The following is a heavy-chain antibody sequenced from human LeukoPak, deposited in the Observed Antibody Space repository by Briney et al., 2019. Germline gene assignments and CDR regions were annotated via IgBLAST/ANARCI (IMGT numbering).Heavy chain of an antibody. CDR1: GFSFSSYG. V-gene: IGHV3-30*03. Sequence: PGGSLRLSCAASGFSFSSYGMHWVRQAPGKGLEWVAVISYAGSSKLYADSVKGRFTLSRDNSKNTLYLQMNSLSAEDTAVYYCARNGYNYGSLDYFDYWGQGTLVTVSP. D-gene: IGHD3-10*01. CDR2: ISYAGSSK. CDR3: ARNGYNYGSLDYFDY. J-gene: IGHJ4*02.